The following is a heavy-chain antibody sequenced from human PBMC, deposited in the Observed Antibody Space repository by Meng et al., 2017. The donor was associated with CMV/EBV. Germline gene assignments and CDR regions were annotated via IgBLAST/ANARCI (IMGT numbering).Heavy chain of an antibody. CDR3: ARGPISPRYCRSTSCRYWFDP. J-gene: IGHJ5*02. CDR1: GYTFTSYD. CDR2: MNPNSGNT. D-gene: IGHD2-2*01. Sequence: ASVKVSCKASGYTFTSYDINWVRQASGQGLEWMGWMNPNSGNTGYAQKFQGRVTITRNTSISTAYMELSSLRSEDTAVYYCARGPISPRYCRSTSCRYWFDPWGQGTLVTVSS. V-gene: IGHV1-8*03.